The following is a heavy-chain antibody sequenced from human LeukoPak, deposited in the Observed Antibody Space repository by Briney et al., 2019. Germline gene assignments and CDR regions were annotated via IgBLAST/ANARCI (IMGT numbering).Heavy chain of an antibody. Sequence: GGSLRLSCAASGFNLSSYAMSWVRQAPGKGLEWVSAISGSGYSTYYADSVKGRFTISRDNSKYTLYLQLNSLRAEDTAVYYCAKEAGYSGYDYPDYWGQGTLVTVSS. D-gene: IGHD5-12*01. CDR1: GFNLSSYA. J-gene: IGHJ4*02. CDR2: ISGSGYST. V-gene: IGHV3-23*01. CDR3: AKEAGYSGYDYPDY.